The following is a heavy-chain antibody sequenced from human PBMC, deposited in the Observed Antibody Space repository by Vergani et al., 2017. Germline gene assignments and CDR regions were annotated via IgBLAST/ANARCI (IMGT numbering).Heavy chain of an antibody. J-gene: IGHJ4*02. Sequence: QVQLQESGPGLVKPSQTLSLTCTVSGSSINSHNYYWRWIRQPAGKGLEWIGRIHTSGSTNYNPSLKSRVTMSEDTSKNQFSLNLTSVTAADTAVYFCARGGCLGCSVYEPLFDYWGQGILVTVSS. CDR2: IHTSGST. V-gene: IGHV4-61*02. CDR1: GSSINSHNYY. D-gene: IGHD5/OR15-5a*01. CDR3: ARGGCLGCSVYEPLFDY.